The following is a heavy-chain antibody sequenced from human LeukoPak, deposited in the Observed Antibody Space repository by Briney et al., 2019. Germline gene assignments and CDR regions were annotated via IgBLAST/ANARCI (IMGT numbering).Heavy chain of an antibody. J-gene: IGHJ4*02. CDR3: ARAPGTAMDYFDY. Sequence: PSETLSLTCSVSGGSISSYYWSWIRQPPGKGLEWIGYIYYSGSTNYNPSLKSRVTISVDTSKNQFSLKLSSVTAADTAVYYCARAPGTAMDYFDYWGQGTLVTVSS. CDR2: IYYSGST. D-gene: IGHD5-18*01. CDR1: GGSISSYY. V-gene: IGHV4-59*01.